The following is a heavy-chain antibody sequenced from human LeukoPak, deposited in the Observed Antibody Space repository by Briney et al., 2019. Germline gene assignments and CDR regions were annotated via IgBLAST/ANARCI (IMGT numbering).Heavy chain of an antibody. CDR3: ASSDTAMVTIWFDP. D-gene: IGHD5-18*01. J-gene: IGHJ5*02. CDR2: IYYSGST. Sequence: SETLSLTCTVSGGSVSNGIYYWGWIRQPPGKGLEWIGSIYYSGSTYYNPSLKSRVTISVDTSKNQFSLKLSSVTAADTAVYYCASSDTAMVTIWFDPWGQGTLVTVSS. V-gene: IGHV4-39*01. CDR1: GGSVSNGIYY.